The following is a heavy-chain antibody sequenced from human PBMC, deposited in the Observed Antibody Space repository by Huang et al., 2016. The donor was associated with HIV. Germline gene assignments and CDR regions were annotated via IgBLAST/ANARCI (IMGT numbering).Heavy chain of an antibody. CDR2: LSTRGSA. V-gene: IGHV4-61*09. D-gene: IGHD3-3*01. CDR3: ARVESGYYDAFDI. J-gene: IGHJ3*02. Sequence: QVQLQESGPGLVKPSETLSLTCTVSGGSISTGNYDWSWIRQHAGKGLEWVGHLSTRGSANYNPSLKRRVTISLDTSKTQFSLKLSSVTAADSAVYYCARVESGYYDAFDIWGPGTTVTVSS. CDR1: GGSISTGNYD.